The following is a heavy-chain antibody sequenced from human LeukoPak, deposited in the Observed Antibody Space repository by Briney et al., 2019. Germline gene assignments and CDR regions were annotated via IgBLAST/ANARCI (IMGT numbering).Heavy chain of an antibody. CDR2: INSDGSST. J-gene: IGHJ4*02. D-gene: IGHD3-10*01. V-gene: IGHV3-74*01. Sequence: GGSLRLSCAASGFTFNTYSMNWVRQAPGKGLVWVSRINSDGSSTSYADSVKGRFTISRDNAKNTLYLQMNSLRAEDTAVYYCARIPKPAELLWFGEEYFDYWGQGTLVTVSS. CDR3: ARIPKPAELLWFGEEYFDY. CDR1: GFTFNTYS.